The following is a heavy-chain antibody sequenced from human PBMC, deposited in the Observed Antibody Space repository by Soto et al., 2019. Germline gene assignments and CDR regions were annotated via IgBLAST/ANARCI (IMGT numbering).Heavy chain of an antibody. J-gene: IGHJ4*02. CDR1: GYTFTGYY. CDR2: INAGNGNT. D-gene: IGHD1-26*01. CDR3: ARGLGLYYFDY. V-gene: IGHV1-3*01. Sequence: ASVKVSCKASGYTFTGYYMHWVRQAPGQGLEWMGWINAGNGNTKYSQKFQGRVTITRDTSASTAYMELSSLRSEDTAVYYCARGLGLYYFDYWGQGTLVTVSS.